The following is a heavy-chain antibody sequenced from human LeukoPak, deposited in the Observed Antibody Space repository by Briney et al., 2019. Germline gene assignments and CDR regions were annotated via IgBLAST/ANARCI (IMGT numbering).Heavy chain of an antibody. J-gene: IGHJ4*02. Sequence: GGSLRLSCAASGFTFSNTWMRWVRQAPGKGLEWVSGISWNSGSIGYADSVKGRFTISRDNAKNSLYLQMNSLRAEDTALYYCAKGYSGSYTSPDYWGQGTLVTVSS. D-gene: IGHD1-26*01. CDR2: ISWNSGSI. CDR3: AKGYSGSYTSPDY. V-gene: IGHV3-9*01. CDR1: GFTFSNTW.